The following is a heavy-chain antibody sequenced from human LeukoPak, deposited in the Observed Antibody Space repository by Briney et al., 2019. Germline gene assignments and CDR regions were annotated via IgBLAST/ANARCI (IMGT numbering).Heavy chain of an antibody. D-gene: IGHD5-18*01. CDR3: ARVGLGYSYGYLDY. Sequence: ASVKVSCKASGYTFTGYYMHWVRQAPGQGLEWMGWINPHSGGTNFAQKFQGRVTMTRDASINTAYMELSRLRSDDTAVYYCARVGLGYSYGYLDYWGQGTLVTVSS. J-gene: IGHJ4*02. V-gene: IGHV1-2*02. CDR1: GYTFTGYY. CDR2: INPHSGGT.